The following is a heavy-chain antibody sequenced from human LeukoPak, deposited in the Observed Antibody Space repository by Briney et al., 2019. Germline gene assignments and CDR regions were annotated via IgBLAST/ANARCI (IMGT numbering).Heavy chain of an antibody. CDR2: IYSGGST. D-gene: IGHD3-22*01. Sequence: GGSLRLSCAASGFTVSSNYMSWVRQAPGKGLEWVSVIYSGGSTYYADSVKGRFTISRDNSKNTLYLQMNSLRAEDTAVYYCARDIYYESSGYYYSDYWGQGTLVTVSS. V-gene: IGHV3-53*01. J-gene: IGHJ4*02. CDR3: ARDIYYESSGYYYSDY. CDR1: GFTVSSNY.